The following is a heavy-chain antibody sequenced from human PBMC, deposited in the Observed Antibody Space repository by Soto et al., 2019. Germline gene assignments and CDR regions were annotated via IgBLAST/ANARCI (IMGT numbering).Heavy chain of an antibody. CDR3: ARGGGSYYFLDY. Sequence: QVQLQESGPGLVKPSQTLSLTCTVSGGSISSGGYYWSWIRQHPGKGLEWIGYIYYSGPTSCNPSPMRGVTISVDTSKNQFSPKLSSVTAAATAVYYCARGGGSYYFLDYCGQGTLVTVSS. CDR2: IYYSGPT. J-gene: IGHJ4*02. D-gene: IGHD1-26*01. CDR1: GGSISSGGYY. V-gene: IGHV4-31*03.